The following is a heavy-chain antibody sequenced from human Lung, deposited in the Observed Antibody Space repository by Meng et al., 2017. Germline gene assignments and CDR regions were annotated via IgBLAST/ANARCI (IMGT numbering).Heavy chain of an antibody. D-gene: IGHD1-1*01. CDR1: GFTFTDHW. Sequence: QLVESGGGLVPPGGSLSPSSRASGFTFTDHWMHWVRQGPGKGLVWVSRIKRDGTKPTYADSVKGRFTISRDNAKNTLYLQMNNLRAEDTAFYYCTNDRLNHWGQGALVTVSS. CDR2: IKRDGTKP. CDR3: TNDRLNH. J-gene: IGHJ1*01. V-gene: IGHV3-74*01.